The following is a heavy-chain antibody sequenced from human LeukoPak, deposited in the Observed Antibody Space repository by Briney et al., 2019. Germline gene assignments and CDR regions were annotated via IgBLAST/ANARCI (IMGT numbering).Heavy chain of an antibody. V-gene: IGHV3-21*01. J-gene: IGHJ3*02. CDR1: GFTFSSYC. D-gene: IGHD3-16*01. Sequence: GGSLRLSCAASGFTFSSYCMNWVRQAPGKGLEWVSSISSSNTYIYYADSVKGRFTVSRDNAKNSLYLQMNSLRAEDTAVYYCARDWGPPDAFDIWGQGTLVTVSS. CDR3: ARDWGPPDAFDI. CDR2: ISSSNTYI.